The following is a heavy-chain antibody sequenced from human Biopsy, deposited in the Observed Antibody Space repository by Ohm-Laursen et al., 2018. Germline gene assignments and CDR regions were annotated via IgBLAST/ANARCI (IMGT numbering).Heavy chain of an antibody. CDR3: AADINVWNVNY. D-gene: IGHD1-1*01. CDR2: FAPENGRI. J-gene: IGHJ4*02. V-gene: IGHV1-24*01. Sequence: SVKVSCKVSGYSLTELSMHWVRQAPGQGLEWMGGFAPENGRIVYSQKFQGRVTMTEDTSTSTAYMEVWSLRSEDTAVYYCAADINVWNVNYWGQGTQVTVSS. CDR1: GYSLTELS.